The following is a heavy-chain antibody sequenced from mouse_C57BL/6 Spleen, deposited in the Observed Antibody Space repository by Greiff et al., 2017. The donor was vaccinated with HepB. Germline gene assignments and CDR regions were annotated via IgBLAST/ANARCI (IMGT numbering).Heavy chain of an antibody. CDR3: ARIFTTVVPGYMDY. CDR2: ISSGSSTI. CDR1: GFTFSDYG. V-gene: IGHV5-17*01. D-gene: IGHD1-1*01. Sequence: EVKLQESGGGLVKPGGSLKLSCAASGFTFSDYGMHWVRQAPEKGLEWVAYISSGSSTIYYADTVKGRFTISRDNAKNTLFLQMTSLRSEDTAMYYCARIFTTVVPGYMDYWGQGTSVTVSS. J-gene: IGHJ4*01.